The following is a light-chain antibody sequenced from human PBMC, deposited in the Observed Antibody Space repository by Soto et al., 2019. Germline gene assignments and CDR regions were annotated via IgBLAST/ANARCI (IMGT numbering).Light chain of an antibody. Sequence: SVLTQPASVSGSPGQSITVFCTGSSSDVGNYNLVSWYRHHPGEAPQLILYEGDKRPSGVSNRFSASKSGNTASLTISGLQAEDEADYYCCSYAGRNTYVFGTGTKVTVL. J-gene: IGLJ1*01. CDR1: SSDVGNYNL. V-gene: IGLV2-23*01. CDR3: CSYAGRNTYV. CDR2: EGD.